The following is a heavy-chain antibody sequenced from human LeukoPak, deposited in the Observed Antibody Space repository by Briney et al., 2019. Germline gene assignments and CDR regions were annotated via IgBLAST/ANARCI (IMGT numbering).Heavy chain of an antibody. CDR1: GFTVSSNY. Sequence: GGSLRLSCAASGFTVSSNYMSWVRQAPGKGLEWVSVIYSSGMTYYADSVKGRFTISRDNCKSTLYLHMNSLRAEDTAVYYCARDLYGVSHDYWGQGTLVTVSS. V-gene: IGHV3-53*01. CDR2: IYSSGMT. J-gene: IGHJ4*02. D-gene: IGHD4-17*01. CDR3: ARDLYGVSHDY.